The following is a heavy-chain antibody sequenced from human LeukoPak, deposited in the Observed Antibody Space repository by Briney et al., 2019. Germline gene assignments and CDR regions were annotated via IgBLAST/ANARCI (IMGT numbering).Heavy chain of an antibody. CDR1: GFIFSTYS. CDR3: ARVLGVVPAAIGGMDV. J-gene: IGHJ6*04. CDR2: ISSRSTYI. V-gene: IGHV3-21*01. Sequence: GGSLRLSCVASGFIFSTYSMNWVRQPPGKGLEWVASISSRSTYIYYADPVKGRFTISRDNAKNSLYLQMNSLRAEDTAMYYCARVLGVVPAAIGGMDVWGKGTTVTVSS. D-gene: IGHD2-2*02.